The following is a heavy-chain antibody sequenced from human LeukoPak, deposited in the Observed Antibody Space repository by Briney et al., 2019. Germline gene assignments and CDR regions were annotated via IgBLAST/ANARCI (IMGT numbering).Heavy chain of an antibody. V-gene: IGHV4-39*01. D-gene: IGHD1-1*01. CDR1: GGSISSSSYY. J-gene: IGHJ6*02. CDR2: IYYSGST. CDR3: ARYDLYYYYGMDV. Sequence: PSETLSLTCTVSGGSISSSSYYWGWIRQPPGKGLEWIGSIYYSGSTYYNPSLKSRVTISVDTSKNQFSLKLSSVTAADTAVYYCARYDLYYYYGMDVWGQGTTVTVSS.